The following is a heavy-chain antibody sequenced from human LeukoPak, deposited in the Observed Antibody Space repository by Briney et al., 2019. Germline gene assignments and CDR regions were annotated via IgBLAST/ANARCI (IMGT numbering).Heavy chain of an antibody. D-gene: IGHD5-18*01. CDR2: IREERGQE. V-gene: IGHV3-7*03. Sequence: GKSLRLSCAASEFTFSTYTMHWVRQAPGKGLEWVANIREERGQEYYVDSVKGRFTISKNSAKNSLYLQMNTLRVEDTAMYYCASLDTAKQPLANHWGQGTLVTVSS. J-gene: IGHJ5*02. CDR1: EFTFSTYT. CDR3: ASLDTAKQPLANH.